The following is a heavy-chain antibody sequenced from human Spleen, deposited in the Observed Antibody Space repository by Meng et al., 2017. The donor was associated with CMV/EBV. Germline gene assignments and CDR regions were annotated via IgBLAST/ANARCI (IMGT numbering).Heavy chain of an antibody. CDR3: ASTGVASGY. CDR1: CSRFFIID. J-gene: IGHJ4*02. V-gene: IGHV1-69*01. D-gene: IGHD1-14*01. CDR2: FIPILNRP. Sequence: SGTFQPTCSRFFIIDSRWVRQAPGQGLKWVREFIPILNRPNYAQNYQCRVTITADESTSTAYMELNILRSEDTAVYYCASTGVASGYWGQGTLVTVSS.